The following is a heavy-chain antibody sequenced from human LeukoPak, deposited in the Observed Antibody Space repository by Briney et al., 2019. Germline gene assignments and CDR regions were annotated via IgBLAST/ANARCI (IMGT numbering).Heavy chain of an antibody. CDR2: NCYTGSS. CDR3: TRLGRDGSGGYYYDY. D-gene: IGHD3-22*01. CDR1: GGSISSDTYC. V-gene: IGHV4-39*01. J-gene: IGHJ4*02. Sequence: SETLSLTCTVSGGSISSDTYCWGWIRQPPGKGLEWIATNCYTGSSYYNPSLKSRVTISADTSKNQFSLRLNSVTAADTAVFYCTRLGRDGSGGYYYDYWGQGTLVTVSS.